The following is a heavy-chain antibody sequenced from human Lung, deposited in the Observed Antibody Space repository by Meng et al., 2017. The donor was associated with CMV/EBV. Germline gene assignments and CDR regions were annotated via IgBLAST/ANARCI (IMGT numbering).Heavy chain of an antibody. J-gene: IGHJ4*02. CDR1: GFAFSSYG. V-gene: IGHV3-30*02. CDR2: IRIDGSEK. Sequence: GESLKISCAASGFAFSSYGMHWVRQAPGKGLEWVVFIRIDGSEKYYADSVKGRFTISRDNSKNTVYLQMESLRAEDAAVYYCAKEGKSVYSGSPYESWGQGTLVTVSS. CDR3: AKEGKSVYSGSPYES. D-gene: IGHD1-26*01.